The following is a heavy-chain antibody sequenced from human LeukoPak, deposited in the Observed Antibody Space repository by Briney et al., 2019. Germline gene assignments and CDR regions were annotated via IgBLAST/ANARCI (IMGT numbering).Heavy chain of an antibody. V-gene: IGHV3-7*01. J-gene: IGHJ4*02. CDR2: IKQDGSEK. CDR1: GFTFSSYW. Sequence: PGGSLRLSCAASGFTFSSYWMSWVRQAPGKGLEWVANIKQDGSEKYYVDSVKGRFTISRDNAKNSLFLQMNSLRAEDTAVYYCARDRGQWLAPFDYWGQGTLVTVSS. D-gene: IGHD6-19*01. CDR3: ARDRGQWLAPFDY.